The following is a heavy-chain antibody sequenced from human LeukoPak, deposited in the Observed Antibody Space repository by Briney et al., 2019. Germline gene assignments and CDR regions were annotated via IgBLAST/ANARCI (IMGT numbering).Heavy chain of an antibody. Sequence: SVKVSCKASGGTFSSYAISWVRQAPGQELEWMGGIIPIFGTANYAQKFQGRVTITTDESTSTAYMELSSLRSEDTAVYYCARLQIAGYSSSWYYFDYWGQGTLVTVSS. V-gene: IGHV1-69*05. D-gene: IGHD6-13*01. CDR3: ARLQIAGYSSSWYYFDY. CDR2: IIPIFGTA. CDR1: GGTFSSYA. J-gene: IGHJ4*02.